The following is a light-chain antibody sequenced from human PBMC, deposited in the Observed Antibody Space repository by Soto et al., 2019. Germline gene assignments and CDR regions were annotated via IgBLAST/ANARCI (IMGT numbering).Light chain of an antibody. CDR2: KAS. J-gene: IGKJ3*01. Sequence: DIQMTQSPSTLSASVGDRVTITCRASQCISSWLAWYQQKPGKAPKLLIYKASSLESGVPSKFSGSGSGTEFTLTISILQPDDFATYYCQHYNSYPFSYGPGNKVDIK. CDR1: QCISSW. CDR3: QHYNSYPFS. V-gene: IGKV1-5*03.